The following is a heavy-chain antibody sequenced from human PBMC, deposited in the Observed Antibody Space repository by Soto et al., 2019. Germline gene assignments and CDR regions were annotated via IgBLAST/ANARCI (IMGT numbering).Heavy chain of an antibody. V-gene: IGHV3-48*02. CDR1: GFTFSSYS. CDR2: ISSSSSTI. J-gene: IGHJ6*02. Sequence: GGSLRLSCAASGFTFSSYSMNWVRQAPGKGLEWVSYISSSSSTIYYADSVKGRFTISRDNAKNSLYLQMNSLRDEDTAVYYCARAWDYYGLGSSYGMDVWGQGTTVTVSS. CDR3: ARAWDYYGLGSSYGMDV. D-gene: IGHD3-10*01.